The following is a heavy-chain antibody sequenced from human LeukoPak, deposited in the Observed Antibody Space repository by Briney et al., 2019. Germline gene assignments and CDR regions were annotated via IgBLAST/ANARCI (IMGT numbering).Heavy chain of an antibody. D-gene: IGHD1-26*01. J-gene: IGHJ6*03. V-gene: IGHV3-66*02. CDR3: ARELPPIYNMDV. Sequence: HPGGSLRLSCAASGFTVSNNYMSWVRQAPGKGLEWVSAIYSGGSTHYADSVKGRFTISRDNSKNTLYLQMNSLRAEDTAVYYCARELPPIYNMDVWGKGTTVTVSS. CDR2: IYSGGST. CDR1: GFTVSNNY.